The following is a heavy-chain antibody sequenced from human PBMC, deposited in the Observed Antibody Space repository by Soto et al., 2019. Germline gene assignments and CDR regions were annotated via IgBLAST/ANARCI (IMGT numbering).Heavy chain of an antibody. J-gene: IGHJ2*01. V-gene: IGHV4-61*01. Sequence: SENLSLTGTVHGDSVSSGSYYWNWIRQPPGKGLEWIEYMYYSGSTSYNPSFKSRVSISVDTSKNQFSLKLTSVTAADTAVYYCAKGGATYFGLWGRGTLVTVS. D-gene: IGHD3-16*01. CDR2: MYYSGST. CDR3: AKGGATYFGL. CDR1: GDSVSSGSYY.